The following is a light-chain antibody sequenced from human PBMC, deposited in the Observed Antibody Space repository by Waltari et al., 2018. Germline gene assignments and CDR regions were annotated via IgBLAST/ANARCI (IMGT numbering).Light chain of an antibody. J-gene: IGLJ3*02. CDR3: ATWDDNLKGL. CDR2: NND. Sequence: QSVLTQPASASGTPGQRVTISCSGSSSNSAINGVNWYQQIPGTAPKLLIYNNDQRPSGVPDRFSGSKSGTSASLAISGLQSEDEADYYCATWDDNLKGLFGGGTKLTVL. V-gene: IGLV1-44*01. CDR1: SSNSAING.